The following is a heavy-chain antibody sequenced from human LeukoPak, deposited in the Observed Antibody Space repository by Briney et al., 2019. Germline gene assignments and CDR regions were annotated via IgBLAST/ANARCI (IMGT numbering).Heavy chain of an antibody. Sequence: GASVTVSCKASGYTFTRYDLNWVRQATGQGLEWMGWMNPNSGGTYYAQNFQGRVTMTRATSITTAYMELSSLRSDDTAVYYCARGHRSGQMYYFDDWGQGTVVTVSS. D-gene: IGHD6-19*01. J-gene: IGHJ4*02. V-gene: IGHV1-2*02. CDR2: MNPNSGGT. CDR3: ARGHRSGQMYYFDD. CDR1: GYTFTRYD.